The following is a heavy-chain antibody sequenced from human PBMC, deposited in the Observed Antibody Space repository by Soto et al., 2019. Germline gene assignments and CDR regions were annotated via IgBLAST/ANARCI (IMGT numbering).Heavy chain of an antibody. CDR3: AKGSDFWSGYYSN. Sequence: PGGSLRLSCAASGFAFSSYAVSWVRQAPGKGLEWVSTISGSGGRTYYADSVKGRFTISRDNSKNTLYLQMNSLRAEDTAVYYCAKGSDFWSGYYSNWGQGTQVTVSS. CDR2: ISGSGGRT. V-gene: IGHV3-23*01. CDR1: GFAFSSYA. D-gene: IGHD3-3*01. J-gene: IGHJ4*02.